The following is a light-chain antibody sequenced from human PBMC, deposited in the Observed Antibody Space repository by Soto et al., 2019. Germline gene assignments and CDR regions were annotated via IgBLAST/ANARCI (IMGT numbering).Light chain of an antibody. CDR1: QSVLYSSNNKNY. V-gene: IGKV4-1*01. J-gene: IGKJ2*01. CDR3: QKYYYTPPYT. Sequence: DIVMTQSPDSLAVSLGERATINCKSSQSVLYSSNNKNYLAWYQQKPGQPPKLLIYWASTRESGVPDRFSGSGSGTDFTLTISSLQAEDVAVYYCQKYYYTPPYTFGQGTKLEIK. CDR2: WAS.